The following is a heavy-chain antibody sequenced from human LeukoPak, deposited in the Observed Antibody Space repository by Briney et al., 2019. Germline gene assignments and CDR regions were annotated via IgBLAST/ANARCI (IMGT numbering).Heavy chain of an antibody. CDR3: ARERGEMGDNPPYYFDY. D-gene: IGHD5-24*01. J-gene: IGHJ4*02. Sequence: SQTLSLTCTVSGGSISSYYWSWIRQPAGKGLEWIGRIYTSGSTNYNPSLKSRVTMSVDTSKNQFSLKLSSVTAADTAVSYCARERGEMGDNPPYYFDYWGQGTLVTVSS. V-gene: IGHV4-4*07. CDR1: GGSISSYY. CDR2: IYTSGST.